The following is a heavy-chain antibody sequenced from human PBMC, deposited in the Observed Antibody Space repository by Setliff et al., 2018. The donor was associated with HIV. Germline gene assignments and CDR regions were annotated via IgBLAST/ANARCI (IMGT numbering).Heavy chain of an antibody. CDR3: ARADRYNWNYEDY. D-gene: IGHD1-7*01. V-gene: IGHV3-48*01. Sequence: GGSLRLSCAASGFTFSSYSMTWVRQAPGKGLEWVSHISSSSTTLNYADSVKGRFTISRDNAKNSLYLQMNSLRVEDTAMYYCARADRYNWNYEDYWGQGTLVTVSS. J-gene: IGHJ4*02. CDR2: ISSSSTTL. CDR1: GFTFSSYS.